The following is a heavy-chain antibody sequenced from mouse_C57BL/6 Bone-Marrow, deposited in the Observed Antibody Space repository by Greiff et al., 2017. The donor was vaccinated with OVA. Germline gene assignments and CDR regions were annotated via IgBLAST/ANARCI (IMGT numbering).Heavy chain of an antibody. CDR2: IYPGDGDT. CDR1: GYAFSSYW. J-gene: IGHJ3*01. V-gene: IGHV1-80*01. CDR3: ARWSYDYAWFAY. D-gene: IGHD2-4*01. Sequence: QVQLQQSGAELVKPGASVKISCKASGYAFSSYWMNWVKQRPGKGLEWIGQIYPGDGDTNYNGKFKGKATLTADTSSSTAYMQLSSLTSEDSAVYFCARWSYDYAWFAYWGQGTLVTVSA.